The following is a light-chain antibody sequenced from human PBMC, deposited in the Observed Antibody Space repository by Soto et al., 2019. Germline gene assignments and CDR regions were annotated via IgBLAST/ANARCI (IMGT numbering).Light chain of an antibody. CDR3: QQRSNWPPWT. V-gene: IGKV3-11*01. Sequence: EIVLTQSPATLTLSPGEGATLSCRASQSVSSYLAWYQQKPGQAPRLLIYDASNRATGIPARFSGSGSGTDFTLTISSLEPEDFAVYYCQQRSNWPPWTFGQGTEV. CDR2: DAS. J-gene: IGKJ1*01. CDR1: QSVSSY.